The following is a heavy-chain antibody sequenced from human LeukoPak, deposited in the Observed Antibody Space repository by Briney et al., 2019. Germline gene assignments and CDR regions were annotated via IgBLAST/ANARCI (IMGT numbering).Heavy chain of an antibody. J-gene: IGHJ4*02. Sequence: GGSLRLSCAASGFTIDDYSTHWVRQAPGKGLEWVSLIRGYGVTTLYADSVKGRFTISRDNSKNSLYLQMNSLRTEDTALYYCAKDYEYSSSGIDYWGQGTLVTVSS. CDR2: IRGYGVTT. CDR1: GFTIDDYS. D-gene: IGHD6-6*01. CDR3: AKDYEYSSSGIDY. V-gene: IGHV3-43*02.